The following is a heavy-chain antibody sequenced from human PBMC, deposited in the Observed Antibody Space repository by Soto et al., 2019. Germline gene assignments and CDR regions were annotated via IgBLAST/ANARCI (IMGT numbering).Heavy chain of an antibody. CDR1: GGLFSSFA. J-gene: IGHJ4*02. V-gene: IGHV1-69*06. Sequence: QGQLVQSGPEVKKPGSSVKVSCKDSGGLFSSFAISWVRQAPGQGLEWLGGIIPGFGTPTYAEKFQGRLTITGDKSTNTASMELSIIRSGDTAEYYCGRGGGPYVWFNEFWGQGTLVTVSS. D-gene: IGHD3-16*01. CDR3: GRGGGPYVWFNEF. CDR2: IIPGFGTP.